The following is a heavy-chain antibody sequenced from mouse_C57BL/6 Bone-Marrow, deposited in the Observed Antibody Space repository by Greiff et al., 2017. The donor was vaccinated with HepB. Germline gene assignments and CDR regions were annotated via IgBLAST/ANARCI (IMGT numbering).Heavy chain of an antibody. Sequence: QVQLQQSGAELVRPGTSVKMSCKASGYTFTNYWIGWAKQRPGHGLEWIGDIYPGGGYTNYNEKFRGKATLTADKSSSTAYMQFSSLTSEDSAIYYCARSTRRALFDYWGQGTTLTVSS. CDR1: GYTFTNYW. D-gene: IGHD2-13*01. CDR3: ARSTRRALFDY. J-gene: IGHJ2*01. V-gene: IGHV1-63*01. CDR2: IYPGGGYT.